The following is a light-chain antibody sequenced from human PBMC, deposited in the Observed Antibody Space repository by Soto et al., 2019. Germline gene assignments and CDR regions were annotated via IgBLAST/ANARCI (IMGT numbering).Light chain of an antibody. Sequence: EIVMTQSPATLSVSPGERATLSCRASQSVSSNLAWYQQKPGQAPRLLIYGASTRATGIPARFSGSASGTESTLTISSLQSEDFAVYNCQQYNNWPPRAWTFGKGTKVEIK. V-gene: IGKV3-15*01. CDR3: QQYNNWPPRAWT. CDR1: QSVSSN. J-gene: IGKJ1*01. CDR2: GAS.